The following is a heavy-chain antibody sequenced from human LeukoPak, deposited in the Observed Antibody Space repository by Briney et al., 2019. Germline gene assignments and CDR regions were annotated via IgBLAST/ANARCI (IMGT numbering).Heavy chain of an antibody. Sequence: RHGFHSQXXXXVGPRRGKGXXWMGIIYPDDSDTRNSASFQGEVTISADKSIGTAYLQWNSLEASDSAIYYCARRRDSDFTIDWGQGTLVTVSS. CDR1: RHGFHSQX. V-gene: IGHV5-51*01. D-gene: IGHD2-21*02. CDR3: ARRRDSDFTID. J-gene: IGHJ4*02. CDR2: IYPDDSDT.